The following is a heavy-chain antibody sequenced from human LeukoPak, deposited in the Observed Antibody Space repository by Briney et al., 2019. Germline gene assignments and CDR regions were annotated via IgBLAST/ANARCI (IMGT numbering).Heavy chain of an antibody. CDR2: ISSSSSTV. J-gene: IGHJ6*03. Sequence: GGSLRLSCAASGFTFSSYSMNWVRQAPGKGLEWVSYISSSSSTVYYADSVKGRFTISRDNSKNTLYLQMNSLRAEDTAVYYCAKAHGRDIVVVPAASTYYYYMDVWGKGTTVTVSS. V-gene: IGHV3-48*01. D-gene: IGHD2-2*01. CDR3: AKAHGRDIVVVPAASTYYYYMDV. CDR1: GFTFSSYS.